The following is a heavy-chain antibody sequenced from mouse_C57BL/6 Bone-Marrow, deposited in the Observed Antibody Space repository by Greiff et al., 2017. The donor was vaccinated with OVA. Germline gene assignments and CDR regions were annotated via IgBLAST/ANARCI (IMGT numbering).Heavy chain of an antibody. CDR1: GYTFTSYW. CDR2: IHPNSGST. CDR3: ARYYGNHWYFDV. D-gene: IGHD2-1*01. V-gene: IGHV1-64*01. Sequence: LQQPGAELVKPGASVKLSCKASGYTFTSYWMHWVKQRPGQGLEWIGMIHPNSGSTNYNEKFKSKATLTVDKSSSTAYMQLSSLTSEDSAVYYCARYYGNHWYFDVWGTGTTVTVSS. J-gene: IGHJ1*03.